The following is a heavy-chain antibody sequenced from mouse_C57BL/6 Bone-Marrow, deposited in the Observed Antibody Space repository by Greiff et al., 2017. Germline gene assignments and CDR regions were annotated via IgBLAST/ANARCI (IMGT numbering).Heavy chain of an antibody. CDR3: ARSETAQAMFAY. CDR2: IYPGDGDT. D-gene: IGHD3-2*02. J-gene: IGHJ3*01. CDR1: GYAFSSYW. V-gene: IGHV1-80*01. Sequence: QVQLQQSGAELVKPGASVKISCKASGYAFSSYWMNWVKQRPGKGLEWIGQIYPGDGDTNYNGQFKGKATLTADKSSSTAYMQLSSLTSEDSAVYFCARSETAQAMFAYWGQGTLVTVSA.